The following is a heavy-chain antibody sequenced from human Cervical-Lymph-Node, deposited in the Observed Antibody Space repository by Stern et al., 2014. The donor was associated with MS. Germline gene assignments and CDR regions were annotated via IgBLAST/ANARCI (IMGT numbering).Heavy chain of an antibody. CDR3: ARHVQGFDY. CDR2: INPDDADT. V-gene: IGHV5-51*01. Sequence: ELHLVESGAEVKKPGESLQISCKLSGYSFTIYYIALLRQMPGKVLEGLGVINPDDADTTYSPSFQGQVTISADKSITTAYLQWSSLRASDTAMYYCARHVQGFDYWGQGTLVTVSS. CDR1: GYSFTIYY. J-gene: IGHJ4*02.